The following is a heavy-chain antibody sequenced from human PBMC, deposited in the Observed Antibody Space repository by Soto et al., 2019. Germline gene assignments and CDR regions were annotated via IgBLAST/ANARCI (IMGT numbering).Heavy chain of an antibody. V-gene: IGHV1-58*01. Sequence: GASGKVSCKASGFTFTSSAVQWVRQARGQRLEWIGWIVVGSGNTNYAQKFQERVTITRDMSTSTAYMELSSLRSEDTAVYYCAVGLPDFQRYGMDVWGQGTTVTVSS. CDR3: AVGLPDFQRYGMDV. CDR2: IVVGSGNT. D-gene: IGHD3-3*01. J-gene: IGHJ6*02. CDR1: GFTFTSSA.